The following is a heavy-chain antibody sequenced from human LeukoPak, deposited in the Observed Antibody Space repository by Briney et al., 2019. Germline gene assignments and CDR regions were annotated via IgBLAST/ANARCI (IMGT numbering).Heavy chain of an antibody. D-gene: IGHD3-9*01. CDR2: ISGSGGST. V-gene: IGHV3-23*01. CDR3: AKGGYYDIFVE. CDR1: GFTFSSYA. Sequence: GGSLRLSCAASGFTFSSYAMNWVRQAPGKGLEWVSAISGSGGSTYYADSVKGRFTISRDNSKNTLYLQMNSLRAEDTAVYYCAKGGYYDIFVEWGQGTLVTVSS. J-gene: IGHJ4*02.